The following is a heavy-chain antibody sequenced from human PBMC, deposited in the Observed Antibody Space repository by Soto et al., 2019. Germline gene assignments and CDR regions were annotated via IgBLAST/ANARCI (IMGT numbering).Heavy chain of an antibody. Sequence: EVQLVESGGGLVQPGGSLRLSCAASGVTVSSNYMSWVRQAPGKGLEWVSVIYSGGSTYYADSVKGRFTISRDNSKNPLYLQMNCLRAEDTAVYYFARPSYNYGPGYFYYWGQGTLVTVSS. D-gene: IGHD5-18*01. CDR1: GVTVSSNY. V-gene: IGHV3-66*04. CDR3: ARPSYNYGPGYFYY. J-gene: IGHJ4*02. CDR2: IYSGGST.